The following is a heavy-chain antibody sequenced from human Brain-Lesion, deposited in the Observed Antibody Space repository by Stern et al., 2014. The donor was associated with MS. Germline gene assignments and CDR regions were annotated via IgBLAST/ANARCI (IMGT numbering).Heavy chain of an antibody. CDR3: ARFPASRPHVFDS. D-gene: IGHD6-13*01. J-gene: IGHJ4*02. CDR1: GGSISSSNW. V-gene: IGHV4-4*02. Sequence: VQLEESGPGLVKPSGTLSLTCAVSGGSISSSNWWSWVRQSPGKGLEWIGESDHSGSTIYNPSLKSRVTVSVDKSKTRFSLNRSSVTAADTAVYFCARFPASRPHVFDSWGQGTLVTVSS. CDR2: SDHSGST.